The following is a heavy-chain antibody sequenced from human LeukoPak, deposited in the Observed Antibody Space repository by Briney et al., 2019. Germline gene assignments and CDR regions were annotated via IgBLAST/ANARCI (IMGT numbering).Heavy chain of an antibody. V-gene: IGHV3-48*01. Sequence: PGGSLRLSCAASGFIFSSYSVNWVRQAPGKGLEWISYINSRSTIIKVAASVKGRIIISRDNGKNSLYLELNSLRAEDTALYYCAREGIGYYIDGWGNGATVIVSS. CDR2: INSRSTII. CDR3: AREGIGYYIDG. CDR1: GFIFSSYS. D-gene: IGHD2-15*01. J-gene: IGHJ6*03.